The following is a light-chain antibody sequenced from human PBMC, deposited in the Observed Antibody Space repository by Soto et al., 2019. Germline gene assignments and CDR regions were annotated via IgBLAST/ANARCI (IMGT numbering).Light chain of an antibody. Sequence: QSVLTQPPSVSGAPGQRVTISCTGSSSNIGAGYDVHWYQQLPGTAPKLLIYGNSNRPSGVPDRFSGSKSGTSASLAITGLQAEDEADYYCQSDDSSRSGLFGGGTKLTVL. CDR3: QSDDSSRSGL. CDR2: GNS. V-gene: IGLV1-40*01. J-gene: IGLJ2*01. CDR1: SSNIGAGYD.